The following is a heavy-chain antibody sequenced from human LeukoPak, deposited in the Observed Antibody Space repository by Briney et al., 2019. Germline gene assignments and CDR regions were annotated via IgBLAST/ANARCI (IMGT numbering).Heavy chain of an antibody. CDR2: ISGSGGST. J-gene: IGHJ4*02. Sequence: GGSLRLSCAASGFTFSSYAMSWVRQAPGKGLEWVSGISGSGGSTYYAGSEKGRFTISRDNSKNTLYLQMNSLRVEDTAIYYCAKEVADPNYFDYWGQGTLVSVSS. V-gene: IGHV3-23*01. CDR1: GFTFSSYA. CDR3: AKEVADPNYFDY. D-gene: IGHD6-19*01.